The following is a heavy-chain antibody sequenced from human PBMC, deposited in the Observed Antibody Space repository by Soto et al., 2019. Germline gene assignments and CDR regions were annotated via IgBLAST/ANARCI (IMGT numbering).Heavy chain of an antibody. Sequence: QVQLVQSGAEVKKPGSSVKVSCKASGGTFSSYTISWVRQAPGQGLEWMGRIIPILGIANYAQKFQGRVTSTADKSTSTAYMELSSLRSEDTAVYYCARDPGDSGYDGGDQEAYWGQGTLVTVSS. CDR3: ARDPGDSGYDGGDQEAY. CDR1: GGTFSSYT. V-gene: IGHV1-69*08. CDR2: IIPILGIA. D-gene: IGHD5-12*01. J-gene: IGHJ4*02.